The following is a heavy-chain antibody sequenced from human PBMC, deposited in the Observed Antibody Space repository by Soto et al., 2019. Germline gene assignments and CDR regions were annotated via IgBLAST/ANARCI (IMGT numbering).Heavy chain of an antibody. CDR1: CGSISSGGYY. D-gene: IGHD3-22*01. CDR2: IYYGGST. V-gene: IGHV4-31*03. J-gene: IGHJ4*01. Sequence: SETLSLTCTGSCGSISSGGYYWSWIRQHPGKGLEWIGYIYYGGSTYYNPSLKSRATISGDTSKNQFSLKLSSVTAADTAVYYCARGGYYYENSGQNAYDYWGQGILVTVSS. CDR3: ARGGYYYENSGQNAYDY.